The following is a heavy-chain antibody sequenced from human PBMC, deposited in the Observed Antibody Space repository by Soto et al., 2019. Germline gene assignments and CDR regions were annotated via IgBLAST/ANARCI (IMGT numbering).Heavy chain of an antibody. CDR1: GFTFTSSA. Sequence: SVKVSCKASGFTFTSSAVQWVRQARGQRLEWIGWIVVGSGNTNYAQKFQERATITRDMSTSTAYMELSSLRSEDTAVYYCAAENRSQSKYNPRPFDYWGQGTLVTVSS. CDR3: AAENRSQSKYNPRPFDY. CDR2: IVVGSGNT. J-gene: IGHJ4*02. D-gene: IGHD1-20*01. V-gene: IGHV1-58*01.